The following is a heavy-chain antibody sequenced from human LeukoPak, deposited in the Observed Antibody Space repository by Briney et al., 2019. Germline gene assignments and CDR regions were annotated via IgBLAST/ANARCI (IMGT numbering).Heavy chain of an antibody. Sequence: SETLSLTCTVSGYSINSGYYWVCIRQPPGKGLEWLGSIYRSGSTNYNPSLKSRVTISVDTSKNQFSLKVSSVTAADTAVYYCARGDCSGSICYSPMDVWGTGTTVTVSS. D-gene: IGHD2-21*01. J-gene: IGHJ6*03. CDR1: GYSINSGYY. CDR3: ARGDCSGSICYSPMDV. CDR2: IYRSGST. V-gene: IGHV4-38-2*02.